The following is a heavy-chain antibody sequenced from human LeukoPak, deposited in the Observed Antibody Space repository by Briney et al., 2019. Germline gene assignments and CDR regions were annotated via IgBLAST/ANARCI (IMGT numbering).Heavy chain of an antibody. J-gene: IGHJ4*02. CDR2: IRYDGSEG. CDR3: AKVGHGWYEVDY. CDR1: GFTFSSYA. V-gene: IGHV3-30*02. D-gene: IGHD6-19*01. Sequence: PGGSLRLSCAASGFTFSSYAMHLVRQAPGKGLDWVAFIRYDGSEGYYADSVKDRFTVSRDNSKNTLYLQMNSLRAEDTAVYYCAKVGHGWYEVDYWGQGTLVTVSS.